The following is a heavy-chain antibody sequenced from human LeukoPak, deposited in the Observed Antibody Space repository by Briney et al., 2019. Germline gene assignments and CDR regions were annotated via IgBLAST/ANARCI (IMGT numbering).Heavy chain of an antibody. CDR3: TTIARRALYFQH. D-gene: IGHD1-14*01. J-gene: IGHJ1*01. CDR1: GFTFSNAW. Sequence: PGGSLRLSCAASGFTFSNAWMSWVRQAPGKGLDWVGRIKSKTDGGTTDYAAPVKGRFTISRDDSKNTLYLQMNSLKTEDTAVYYCTTIARRALYFQHWGQGTLVTVSS. V-gene: IGHV3-15*01. CDR2: IKSKTDGGTT.